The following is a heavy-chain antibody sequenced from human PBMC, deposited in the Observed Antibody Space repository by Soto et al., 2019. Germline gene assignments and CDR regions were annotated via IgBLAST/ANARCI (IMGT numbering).Heavy chain of an antibody. V-gene: IGHV1-69*13. CDR2: IIPIFGTA. CDR1: GGTFSSYA. CDR3: ARLGVYSGYDHYFDY. Sequence: SVKVSCKASGGTFSSYAISWVRQAPVQGLEWMGGIIPIFGTANYAQKFQGRVTITADESTSTAYMELSSLRSEDTAVYYCARLGVYSGYDHYFDYWGQGTLVTVSS. D-gene: IGHD5-12*01. J-gene: IGHJ4*02.